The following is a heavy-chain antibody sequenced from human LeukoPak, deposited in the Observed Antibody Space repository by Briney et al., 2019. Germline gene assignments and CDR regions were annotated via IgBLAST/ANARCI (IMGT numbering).Heavy chain of an antibody. V-gene: IGHV3-48*01. CDR3: ARALRYFDWLSTSPEYNRFDP. CDR2: ISSSSTI. Sequence: GGSLRLSCAASGFTFSSYSMNWVRQAPGKGLEWVSYISSSSTIYYADSVKGRFTISRDNAKNSLYLQMNSLRAEDTAVYYCARALRYFDWLSTSPEYNRFDPWGQGTLVTVSS. CDR1: GFTFSSYS. D-gene: IGHD3-9*01. J-gene: IGHJ5*02.